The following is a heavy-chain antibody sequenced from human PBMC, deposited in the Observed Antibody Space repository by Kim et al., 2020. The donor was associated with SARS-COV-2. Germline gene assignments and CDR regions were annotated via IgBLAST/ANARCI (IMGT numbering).Heavy chain of an antibody. CDR1: GIIFSSYA. CDR2: ISASGGST. Sequence: GGSLRLSCAASGIIFSSYAMSWVRQAPGKGLEWVSGISASGGSTFYADSEKGRFTISRDNSKNTLYLQMNSLRADDTAVYYCAGGDYYDSSGYHHRFEYWGQGTLVTVSS. V-gene: IGHV3-23*01. CDR3: AGGDYYDSSGYHHRFEY. J-gene: IGHJ4*02. D-gene: IGHD3-22*01.